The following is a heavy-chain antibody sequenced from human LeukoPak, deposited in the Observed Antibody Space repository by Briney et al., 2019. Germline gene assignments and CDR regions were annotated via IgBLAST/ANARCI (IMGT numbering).Heavy chain of an antibody. CDR2: INSDGSST. D-gene: IGHD3-10*01. V-gene: IGHV3-74*01. J-gene: IGHJ6*03. CDR1: GFTFSSYW. CDR3: ARIGSGRSYYMDV. Sequence: GGSLRLSCAASGFTFSSYWMHWVRQAPGKGLVWVSRINSDGSSTSYADSVKGRFTISRDNAKNTLYLQMNSLRAEDTAVYYCARIGSGRSYYMDVWGKGTTVTVSS.